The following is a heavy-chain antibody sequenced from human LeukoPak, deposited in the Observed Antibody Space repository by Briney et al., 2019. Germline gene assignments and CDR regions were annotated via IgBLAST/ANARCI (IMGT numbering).Heavy chain of an antibody. CDR3: AKEGLEPPSHQFDY. V-gene: IGHV3-23*01. CDR1: GFTFSSYA. D-gene: IGHD1-1*01. CDR2: ISGSGGTT. J-gene: IGHJ4*02. Sequence: GGSLRLSCAAAGFTFSSYAMSWVRQAPGKGLEWVPAISGSGGTTYYADSVKGRFTISRDNSKNTLYLQMNSLRAEDTAVYYCAKEGLEPPSHQFDYWGQGTLVTASS.